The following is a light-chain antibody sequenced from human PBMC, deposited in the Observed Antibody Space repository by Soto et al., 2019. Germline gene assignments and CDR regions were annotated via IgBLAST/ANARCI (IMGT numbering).Light chain of an antibody. CDR1: QRISRN. Sequence: DIVMTHSPATLSVSPGESATLSFRASQRISRNLAWYQQKPGQAPRLLIYGASNRATGIPDRFSGSGSGTDFTLTISRLEPEDFAVYYCQQYGSSGTFGQGTKVDIK. CDR2: GAS. J-gene: IGKJ1*01. CDR3: QQYGSSGT. V-gene: IGKV3-20*01.